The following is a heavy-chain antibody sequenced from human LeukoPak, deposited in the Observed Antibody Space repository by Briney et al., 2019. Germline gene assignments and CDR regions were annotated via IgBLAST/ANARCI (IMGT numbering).Heavy chain of an antibody. J-gene: IGHJ6*02. CDR2: ISGSGGST. V-gene: IGHV3-23*01. D-gene: IGHD6-19*01. Sequence: GGSLRLSCAASGFTFSSYAMSWVRQAPGKGLEWVSAISGSGGSTYYADSVKGRFTISRDNSKNTLYLQMNSLRAEDTAVYYCAARIAVAGTHDAPRYYYGMDVWGQGTTVTVSS. CDR1: GFTFSSYA. CDR3: AARIAVAGTHDAPRYYYGMDV.